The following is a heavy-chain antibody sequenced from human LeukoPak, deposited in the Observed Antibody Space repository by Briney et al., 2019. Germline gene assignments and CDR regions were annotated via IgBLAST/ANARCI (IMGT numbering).Heavy chain of an antibody. CDR3: ARGLFKGSASQRHI. J-gene: IGHJ4*02. CDR2: ISSSGSTI. CDR1: GFTFSSYE. D-gene: IGHD3-22*01. V-gene: IGHV3-48*03. Sequence: PGGSLRLSCAASGFTFSSYEMNWVRQAPGKGLEWVSYISSSGSTIYYADSVKGRFTISRDNAKNSLYLQMNSLRAGDTAVYYCARGLFKGSASQRHIWGQGTLITVSS.